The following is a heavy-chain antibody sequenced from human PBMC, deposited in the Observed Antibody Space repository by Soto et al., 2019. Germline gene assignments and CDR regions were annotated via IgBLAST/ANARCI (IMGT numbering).Heavy chain of an antibody. CDR2: ISGSGGST. D-gene: IGHD6-13*01. CDR3: AKDLGSDSSSGGYYYGMDV. CDR1: GFTFSSYA. J-gene: IGHJ6*02. V-gene: IGHV3-23*01. Sequence: PGGSLRLSCAASGFTFSSYAMSWVRQAPGKGLEWVSAISGSGGSTYYADSVKGRFTISRDNSKNTLYLQMNSLRAEDTAVYYCAKDLGSDSSSGGYYYGMDVWGQGTTVTVSS.